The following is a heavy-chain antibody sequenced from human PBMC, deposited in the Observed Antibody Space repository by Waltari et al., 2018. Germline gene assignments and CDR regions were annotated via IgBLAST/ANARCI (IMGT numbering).Heavy chain of an antibody. J-gene: IGHJ6*02. Sequence: EEQLVESGGGLAQPGESLRLSCAASGFTFSRYWMDWVRQAPGKGLVWVVRIKREGSSTTYADAVKGRFTISRDNAKNTLYVQMNRLRAEDTAVYYCARVATKTYSSPVPGRPYYYGMDVWGQGTTVTVSS. CDR3: ARVATKTYSSPVPGRPYYYGMDV. V-gene: IGHV3-74*01. CDR1: GFTFSRYW. CDR2: IKREGSST. D-gene: IGHD6-19*01.